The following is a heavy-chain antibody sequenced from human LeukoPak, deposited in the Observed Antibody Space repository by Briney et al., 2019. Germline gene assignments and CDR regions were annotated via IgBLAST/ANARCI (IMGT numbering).Heavy chain of an antibody. CDR3: ARDQNWGAYFDL. CDR1: GGSISSTGYY. Sequence: SETLSLTCTVSGGSISSTGYYWGWIRQPPGKGLEWIGSIYYSGSTYYNPSLKSRITISVDTSKNQFSLILNSVTAADTAVYYCARDQNWGAYFDLWGRGTLVTVSS. CDR2: IYYSGST. D-gene: IGHD7-27*01. V-gene: IGHV4-39*07. J-gene: IGHJ2*01.